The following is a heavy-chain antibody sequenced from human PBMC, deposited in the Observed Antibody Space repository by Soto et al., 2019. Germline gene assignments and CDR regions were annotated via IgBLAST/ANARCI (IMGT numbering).Heavy chain of an antibody. D-gene: IGHD3-22*01. V-gene: IGHV3-73*01. Sequence: GGSLRLSCAASGFTFSGSARHWVRQASGKGLEWVGRIRSKANSYATAYAASVKGRFTISRDDSKNTAYLQMNSLKTEDTAVYYCTRSLATMIVKLQEYYFDYWGQGTLVTVYS. CDR1: GFTFSGSA. CDR3: TRSLATMIVKLQEYYFDY. J-gene: IGHJ4*02. CDR2: IRSKANSYAT.